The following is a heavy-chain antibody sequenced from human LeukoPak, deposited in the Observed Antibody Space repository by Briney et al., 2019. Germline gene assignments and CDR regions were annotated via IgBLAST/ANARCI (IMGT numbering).Heavy chain of an antibody. V-gene: IGHV4-4*02. CDR1: GVSISSFNW. D-gene: IGHD2-21*02. J-gene: IGHJ4*02. CDR3: ARGPPYIVVVTAIGFFDY. CDR2: IYHSGNT. Sequence: SGTLSLTCVVSGVSISSFNWWTWVRQPPGKGLEWIGEIYHSGNTNYNPSLKSRVTISVDTSKNQFSLKLSSVTAADTAVYYCARGPPYIVVVTAIGFFDYWGQGALVTVSS.